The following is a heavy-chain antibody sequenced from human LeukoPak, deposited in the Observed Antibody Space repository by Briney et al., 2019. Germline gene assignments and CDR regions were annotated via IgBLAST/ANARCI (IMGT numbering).Heavy chain of an antibody. J-gene: IGHJ2*01. CDR3: AKGPGLGAGKRYLDL. CDR1: GFTLSSYS. V-gene: IGHV3-20*04. D-gene: IGHD6-13*01. Sequence: GGSLRLSCVASGFTLSSYSMSWVRQAPGKGLEWVSSISWNSGNMYYVDSVKGRFTISRDNAKNSLSLQMNSLKPEDTALYYCAKGPGLGAGKRYLDLWGRGTLVIVSS. CDR2: ISWNSGNM.